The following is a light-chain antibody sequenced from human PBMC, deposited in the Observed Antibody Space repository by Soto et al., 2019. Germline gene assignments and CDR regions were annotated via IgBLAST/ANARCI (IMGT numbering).Light chain of an antibody. V-gene: IGKV3-20*01. CDR3: QQYGSSPRT. CDR2: GAS. CDR1: QSVSSS. Sequence: DMVMTQSPATLSVSPGERATLSCRASQSVSSSLAWYQQKHGQAPRLLIFGASTRAAGFPDRFSGSGSGTDFTITISRLEPEDFEVYYCQQYGSSPRTFGQGTKVDIK. J-gene: IGKJ1*01.